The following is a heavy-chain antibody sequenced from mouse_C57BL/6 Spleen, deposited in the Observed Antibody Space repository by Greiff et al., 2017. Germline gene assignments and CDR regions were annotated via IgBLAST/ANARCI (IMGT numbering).Heavy chain of an antibody. V-gene: IGHV1-69*01. CDR2: IDPSDSYT. D-gene: IGHD1-1*01. CDR3: ARDTTVVGDFDY. Sequence: QVQLQQPGAELVMPGASVKLSCKASGYTFTSYWMHWVKQRPGQGLEWIGEIDPSDSYTNYNQKFKGKSTLPVDKSSSTAYMQLSSLTSEDSAVYYCARDTTVVGDFDYWGQGTTLTVSS. CDR1: GYTFTSYW. J-gene: IGHJ2*01.